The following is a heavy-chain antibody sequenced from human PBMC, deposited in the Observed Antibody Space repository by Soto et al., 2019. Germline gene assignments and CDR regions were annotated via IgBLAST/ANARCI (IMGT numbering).Heavy chain of an antibody. CDR2: IYHSGST. J-gene: IGHJ4*02. CDR3: ARGLVMERHFDY. CDR1: GGSISSSNW. V-gene: IGHV4-4*02. D-gene: IGHD1-1*01. Sequence: SETLSLTCTVSGGSISSSNWWSWVRQPPGKGLEWIGEIYHSGSTNYNPSLKSRVNITVDKSKNQFSLKLSSVTAADTAVYYCARGLVMERHFDYWGQGTLVTVSS.